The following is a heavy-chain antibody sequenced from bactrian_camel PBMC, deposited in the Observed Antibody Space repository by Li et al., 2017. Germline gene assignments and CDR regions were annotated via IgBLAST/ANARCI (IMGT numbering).Heavy chain of an antibody. Sequence: HVQVVESGGGSVQAGGSPRLSCAASGYTYSNGCMAWFRQAEKARERVAAIDRVGTTRYADSVKGRFSLSKDNAKNTLYLQMNSLKPEDSAMYYCAADLARYCGAFSGFFARASWGQGTQVTVS. CDR2: IDRVGTT. V-gene: IGHV3S26*01. CDR3: AADLARYCGAFSGFFARAS. D-gene: IGHD2*01. CDR1: GYTYSNGC. J-gene: IGHJ4*01.